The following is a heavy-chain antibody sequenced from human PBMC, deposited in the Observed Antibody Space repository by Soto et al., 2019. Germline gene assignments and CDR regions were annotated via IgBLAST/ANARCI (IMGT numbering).Heavy chain of an antibody. CDR1: GYTFTHHD. J-gene: IGHJ4*02. D-gene: IGHD2-2*01. Sequence: QVQLVQSGAEVKKPGASVKVSCKASGYTFTHHDLNWVRQATGQGLEWSGWMNPNSGNTGYAQKLQGRVTMTSNASMSTASMDLSSLRCYNTAVYYCVSGSVLCTSSRCPYYFDYWAQGTLVTVAS. CDR2: MNPNSGNT. CDR3: VSGSVLCTSSRCPYYFDY. V-gene: IGHV1-8*01.